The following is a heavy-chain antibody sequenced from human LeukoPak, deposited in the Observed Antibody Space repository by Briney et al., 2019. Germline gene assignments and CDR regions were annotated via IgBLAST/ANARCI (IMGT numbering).Heavy chain of an antibody. CDR3: ARAPPTRFYDSTGFLDY. J-gene: IGHJ4*02. CDR2: INHSGST. D-gene: IGHD3-22*01. V-gene: IGHV4-34*01. Sequence: SETLSLTCAVYGGSFSGYYWSWIRQPPGKGLEWIGEINHSGSTNYNPSLKSRVTISVDTSKNQFSLKLRSVTAADTAVYYCARAPPTRFYDSTGFLDYWGQGTLVTVSS. CDR1: GGSFSGYY.